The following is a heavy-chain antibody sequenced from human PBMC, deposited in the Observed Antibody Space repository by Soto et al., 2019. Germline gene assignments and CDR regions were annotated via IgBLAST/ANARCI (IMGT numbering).Heavy chain of an antibody. CDR1: GYTFTSYY. D-gene: IGHD5-12*01. J-gene: IGHJ4*02. V-gene: IGHV1-46*01. CDR3: ARDSSIWTDGYNYYFDC. CDR2: INPSGGST. Sequence: ASVKVSCKASGYTFTSYYMHWVRQAPGQGLEWMGIINPSGGSTSYAQKFQGRVTMTRDTSTSTVYMELSSLRSEDTGVYYCARDSSIWTDGYNYYFDCWGQGTLVTVAS.